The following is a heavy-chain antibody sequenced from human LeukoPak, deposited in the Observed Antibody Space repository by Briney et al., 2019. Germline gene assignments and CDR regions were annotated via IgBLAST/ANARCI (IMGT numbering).Heavy chain of an antibody. J-gene: IGHJ4*02. D-gene: IGHD4/OR15-4a*01. CDR3: AKSDDDSGAY. CDR2: IYSGGSI. Sequence: QAGGSLRLSCAASGFTVSSNYMSWVRQAPGKGLEWVSVIYSGGSIYYADSVKGRFTISRDNSKNTLYLQMNSLRAEDTAVYYCAKSDDDSGAYGGQEPLVTVPS. CDR1: GFTVSSNY. V-gene: IGHV3-53*01.